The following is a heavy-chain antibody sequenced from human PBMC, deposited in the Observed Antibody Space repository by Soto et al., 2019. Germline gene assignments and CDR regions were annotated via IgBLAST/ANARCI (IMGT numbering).Heavy chain of an antibody. D-gene: IGHD6-19*01. V-gene: IGHV4-59*08. CDR3: ARAGSSSGYPQDY. Sequence: TLSLTCTVSGGSISSYYWSWIRQPPGKGLDWICYIYYSGSTNYNPXXKIRVTIXXDTSNNQFSLXLSSVTAADTALYYCARAGSSSGYPQDYWAQGTLVTVSS. CDR1: GGSISSYY. CDR2: IYYSGST. J-gene: IGHJ4*02.